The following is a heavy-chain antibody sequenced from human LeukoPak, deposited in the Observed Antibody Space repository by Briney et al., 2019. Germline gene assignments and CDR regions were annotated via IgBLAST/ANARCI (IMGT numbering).Heavy chain of an antibody. CDR2: INPNSGGT. CDR1: GYTFTGYY. D-gene: IGHD2-21*02. CDR3: ARGGRLSCGGDCYSWDY. Sequence: GASVKVSCKASGYTFTGYYMHWVRQAPGQGLEWMGRINPNSGGTNYAQKFQGRVTMTRDTSISTAYMELSRLRSDDTAVYYCARGGRLSCGGDCYSWDYWGQGTLVTVSS. J-gene: IGHJ4*02. V-gene: IGHV1-2*06.